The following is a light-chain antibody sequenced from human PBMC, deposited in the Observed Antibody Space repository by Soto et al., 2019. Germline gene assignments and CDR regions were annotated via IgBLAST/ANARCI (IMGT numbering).Light chain of an antibody. CDR2: EGS. V-gene: IGLV2-23*01. CDR1: SSDVGSYNL. J-gene: IGLJ1*01. CDR3: CSYAGSSWV. Sequence: QSALTQPASVSGSPGQSITISCTGTSSDVGSYNLVSWYQQHPGKAPKLMIYEGSKRPSGVSNRFSGSKSGNTASLTISGLQDEDEADYYCCSYAGSSWVFGTGTKLTVL.